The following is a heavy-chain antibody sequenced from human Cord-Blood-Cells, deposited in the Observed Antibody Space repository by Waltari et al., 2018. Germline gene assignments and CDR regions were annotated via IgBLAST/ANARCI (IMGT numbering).Heavy chain of an antibody. CDR1: GFTFDDYA. Sequence: EVQLVESGGGLVQPGRSLRLSCAASGFTFDDYAMHWVRQAPGKGLEWVSGISWNSGSIGYADSVKCRFTISRDNAKNSLYLQMNSLRAEDTALYYCAKDIVPVYDFWSGYDAFDIWGQGTMVTVSS. CDR3: AKDIVPVYDFWSGYDAFDI. J-gene: IGHJ3*02. CDR2: ISWNSGSI. V-gene: IGHV3-9*01. D-gene: IGHD3-3*01.